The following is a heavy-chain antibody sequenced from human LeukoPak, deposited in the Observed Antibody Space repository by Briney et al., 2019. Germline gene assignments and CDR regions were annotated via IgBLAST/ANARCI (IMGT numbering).Heavy chain of an antibody. CDR1: GFTFSNYA. CDR3: AKRGYCRGGTCFSHDAFDI. D-gene: IGHD2-15*01. V-gene: IGHV3-23*01. Sequence: GGSLRLSCAASGFTFSNYAMSWVRQAPGKGLEWVSGFSGSGGITYYADSVKGRFTISRDNSKNTLYLQMNSLRAEDTAVYYCAKRGYCRGGTCFSHDAFDIWGQGTMVTVSS. CDR2: FSGSGGIT. J-gene: IGHJ3*02.